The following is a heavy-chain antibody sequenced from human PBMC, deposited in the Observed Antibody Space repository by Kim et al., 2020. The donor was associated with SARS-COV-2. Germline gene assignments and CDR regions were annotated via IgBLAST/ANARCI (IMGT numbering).Heavy chain of an antibody. J-gene: IGHJ5*01. D-gene: IGHD1-20*01. Sequence: ASVKVSCKASGYTFTSYYIHWVRQAPGQGLEWVWRINPSDGSTTYAQNFEGRVAMTRDTSTTTVYMDLTSLRSEDTAMYYCARDLRMVGVDGPLYNWNDVMDSWGHGTLVTVSS. CDR3: ARDLRMVGVDGPLYNWNDVMDS. CDR2: INPSDGST. V-gene: IGHV1-46*01. CDR1: GYTFTSYY.